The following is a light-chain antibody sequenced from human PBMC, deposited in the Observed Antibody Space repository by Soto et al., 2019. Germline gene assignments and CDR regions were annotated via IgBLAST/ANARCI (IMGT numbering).Light chain of an antibody. CDR2: EVT. CDR3: SSYTRSNTLV. Sequence: QSLLTQPASVSGSPGQSITISCTGTSSDVGGYNYVSWYQHHPGKAPKLMIYEVTNRPSGVSNRFSGSKSGNTASLTISGLQAEDEADYYCSSYTRSNTLVFGTGTKLTVL. CDR1: SSDVGGYNY. V-gene: IGLV2-14*01. J-gene: IGLJ1*01.